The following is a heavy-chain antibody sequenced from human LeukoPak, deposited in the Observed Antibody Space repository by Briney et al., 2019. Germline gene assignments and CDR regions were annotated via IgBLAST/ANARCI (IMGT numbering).Heavy chain of an antibody. CDR2: ISSSSSYI. CDR1: GFTFSSYR. J-gene: IGHJ4*02. CDR3: ARVRAAHVVTAMRY. D-gene: IGHD2-21*02. Sequence: GGSLRLSCAASGFTFSSYRMNWVRQAPGKGLEWVSSISSSSSYIYYADSVKGRFTISRDNAKNSLYLQMNSLRAEDTAVYYCARVRAAHVVTAMRYWGQGTLVTVSS. V-gene: IGHV3-21*01.